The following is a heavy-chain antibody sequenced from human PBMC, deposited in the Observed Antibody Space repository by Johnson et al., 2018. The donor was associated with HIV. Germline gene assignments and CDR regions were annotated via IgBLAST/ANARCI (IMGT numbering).Heavy chain of an antibody. V-gene: IGHV3-74*01. CDR1: GFAFRSYW. D-gene: IGHD6-13*01. CDR2: INSDGSST. J-gene: IGHJ3*02. CDR3: ARDIIAAAGISACDI. Sequence: MQLVESGGGLVQPGGSLRLSCAASGFAFRSYWMHWVRQAPGKGLVWVSRINSDGSSTSYADSVKGRFTISRDNAKNTLYLQMNSLRAEDTAVYYCARDIIAAAGISACDIWGQGTMVTVSS.